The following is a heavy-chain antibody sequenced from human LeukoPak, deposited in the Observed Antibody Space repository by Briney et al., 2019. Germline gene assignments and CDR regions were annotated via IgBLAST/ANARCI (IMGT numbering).Heavy chain of an antibody. CDR2: IYYSGST. J-gene: IGHJ4*02. Sequence: GSLRLSCTASGFTFGDYAMSWIRQPPGKGLEWIGYIYYSGSTNYNPSLKSRVTISVDTSKNQFSLKLSSVTAADTAVYYCARDSSPGGYFDYWGQGTLVTVSS. CDR3: ARDSSPGGYFDY. D-gene: IGHD3-16*01. CDR1: GFTFGDYA. V-gene: IGHV4-59*01.